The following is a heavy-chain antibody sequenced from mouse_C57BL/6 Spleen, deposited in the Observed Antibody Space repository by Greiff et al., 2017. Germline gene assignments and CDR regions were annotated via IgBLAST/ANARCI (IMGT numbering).Heavy chain of an antibody. V-gene: IGHV5-6*01. D-gene: IGHD1-1*01. J-gene: IGHJ1*03. CDR1: GFTFSSSG. Sequence: EVQRVESGGDLVKPGGSLKLSCAASGFTFSSSGMSWVRQTPDKRLEWVATISSGGSYTYYPDSVKGRFTISRDNAKNTLYLQMSSLKSEDTAMYYCARQYYYGSSYGGYFDVWGTGTTGTVSS. CDR3: ARQYYYGSSYGGYFDV. CDR2: ISSGGSYT.